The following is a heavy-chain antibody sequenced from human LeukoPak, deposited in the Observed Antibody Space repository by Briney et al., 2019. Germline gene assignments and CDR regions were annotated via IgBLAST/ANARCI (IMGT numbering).Heavy chain of an antibody. CDR3: ARGPIDAFDI. CDR2: ISSSSSYI. Sequence: GGSLRLSCAASGFTFSSYSMNWVRQAPGKGLEWVSSISSSSSYIYYADSVKSRFTISRDDAKNSLYLQMNSLRAEDTAVYYCARGPIDAFDIWGQGTMVTVSS. J-gene: IGHJ3*02. CDR1: GFTFSSYS. V-gene: IGHV3-21*01.